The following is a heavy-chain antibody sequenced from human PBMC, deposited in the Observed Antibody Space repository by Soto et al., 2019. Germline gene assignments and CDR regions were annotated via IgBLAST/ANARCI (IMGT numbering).Heavy chain of an antibody. J-gene: IGHJ4*02. CDR1: GGSITSSGYY. V-gene: IGHV4-31*03. Sequence: QVQLQESGPGLVKPSQTLSLTCTVSGGSITSSGYYWSWIRQHPGEGLEWIGFTSNSGSTSYNPSLKRRVTISVDTSSNQFSLNLKSVTAADTAVYYCARGGGSTKVDYWGPGTLVTVSP. D-gene: IGHD2-2*01. CDR2: TSNSGST. CDR3: ARGGGSTKVDY.